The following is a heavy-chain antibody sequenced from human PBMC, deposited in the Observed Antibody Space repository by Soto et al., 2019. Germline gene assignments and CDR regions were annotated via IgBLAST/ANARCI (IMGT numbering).Heavy chain of an antibody. CDR3: ARTRFLEWLLYDWLGWFDP. J-gene: IGHJ5*02. CDR1: GYTFTSYD. V-gene: IGHV1-8*01. CDR2: MNPNSGNT. D-gene: IGHD3-3*01. Sequence: ASVKVSCKASGYTFTSYDINWVRQATGQGLEWMGWMNPNSGNTGYAQKFQGRVTMTRNTSISTAYMELSSLRSEDTAVYYCARTRFLEWLLYDWLGWFDPWGQGNLVTVSS.